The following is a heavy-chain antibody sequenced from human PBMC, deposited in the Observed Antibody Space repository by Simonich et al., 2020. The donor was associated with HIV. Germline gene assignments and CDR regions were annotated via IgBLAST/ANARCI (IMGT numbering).Heavy chain of an antibody. CDR1: GGSISSSNW. Sequence: QVQLQESGPGLVKPSGTLSLTCAVSGGSISSSNWWSWVRQPPGKGLEWIGEIYHSGSTKYNPSLKRRVSISVDKSKNEFSLKLSSVTAADTAVYFCARLFNWNDGSTFDIWGQGTMVTVSS. V-gene: IGHV4-4*02. J-gene: IGHJ3*02. CDR2: IYHSGST. D-gene: IGHD1-20*01. CDR3: ARLFNWNDGSTFDI.